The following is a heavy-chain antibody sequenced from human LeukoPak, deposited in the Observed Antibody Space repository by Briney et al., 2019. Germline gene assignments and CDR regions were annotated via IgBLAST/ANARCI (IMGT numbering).Heavy chain of an antibody. CDR1: GFTFSSYS. Sequence: PGGSLRLSCAASGFTFSSYSMNWVRQAPGKGLERVSSISSSSSYIYYADSVKGRFTISRDNAKNTLYLQMGSLRAEDMAMYYCAREGFLSLEFDYWGQGTLVTVSS. J-gene: IGHJ4*02. CDR3: AREGFLSLEFDY. D-gene: IGHD2/OR15-2a*01. V-gene: IGHV3-21*01. CDR2: ISSSSSYI.